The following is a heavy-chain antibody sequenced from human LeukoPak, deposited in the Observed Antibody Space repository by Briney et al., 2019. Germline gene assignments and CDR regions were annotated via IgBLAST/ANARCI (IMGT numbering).Heavy chain of an antibody. Sequence: GGSLRLSCAASGFTFGDTWMDWVRQAPGKGLEWLGRIKRETDGGTIDYAAPVKGRFTISRDDSRNTLYLQMDSLKIEDTAVYYCTTDRYYDNSELQFQHWGQGTLVTVSS. CDR1: GFTFGDTW. J-gene: IGHJ1*01. V-gene: IGHV3-15*01. D-gene: IGHD3-22*01. CDR3: TTDRYYDNSELQFQH. CDR2: IKRETDGGTI.